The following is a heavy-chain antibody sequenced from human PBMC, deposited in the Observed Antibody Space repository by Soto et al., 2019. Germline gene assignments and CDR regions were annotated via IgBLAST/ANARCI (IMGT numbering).Heavy chain of an antibody. CDR1: GFILSDHY. V-gene: IGHV3-72*01. D-gene: IGHD3-10*01. Sequence: EVQLVESGGGLVQPGGSLRLSCEVSGFILSDHYMDWVRQAPGKGLEWVGRSRNKAHTYSTEYAASVNGRFTISRDDSKNSMYLQMNSLKAEDTAVYYCVRGFRGFDSGGQGTLVTVSS. CDR2: SRNKAHTYST. J-gene: IGHJ4*02. CDR3: VRGFRGFDS.